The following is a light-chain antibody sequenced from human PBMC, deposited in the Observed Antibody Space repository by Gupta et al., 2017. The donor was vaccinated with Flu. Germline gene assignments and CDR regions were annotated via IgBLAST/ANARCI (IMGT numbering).Light chain of an antibody. V-gene: IGLV3-27*01. J-gene: IGLJ3*02. CDR3: YSAAGNIWV. CDR2: KDS. Sequence: SFELTQPPSVSVSPGQTAKITCSGDILAKKYARWFQQKPGQAPVLVIYKDSERPAGIPERFSGSSSGTTVTLTISGAQLEDEADYHWYSAAGNIWVFGGGTKLTVL. CDR1: ILAKKY.